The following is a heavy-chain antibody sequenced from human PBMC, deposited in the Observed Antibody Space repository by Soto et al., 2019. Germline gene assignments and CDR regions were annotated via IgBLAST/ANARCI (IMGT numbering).Heavy chain of an antibody. CDR1: GFTFSSYA. J-gene: IGHJ3*02. Sequence: GGSLRLSCAASGFTFSSYAMHWVRQAPGKGLEWVAVISYDGSNKYYADSVKGRFTISRDNSKNTLYLQMNSLRAEDTAVYYCARGTSGSYYETNAFDIWGQGTMVTVSS. CDR3: ARGTSGSYYETNAFDI. D-gene: IGHD1-26*01. V-gene: IGHV3-30-3*01. CDR2: ISYDGSNK.